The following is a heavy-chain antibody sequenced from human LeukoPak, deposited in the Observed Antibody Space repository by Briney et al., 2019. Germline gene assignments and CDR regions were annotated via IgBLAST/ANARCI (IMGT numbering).Heavy chain of an antibody. CDR2: ISTNSDIR. CDR3: ARDWDAMNNCFDP. D-gene: IGHD1-26*01. Sequence: ASVKVSCKASGYTFTNYSISWVRQAPGQGLEWMGWISTNSDIRTYAQTLQGRFTMTTDTATTTAYMELNNLTFDDTAVYYCARDWDAMNNCFDPWGQGTPVTVSS. V-gene: IGHV1-18*01. CDR1: GYTFTNYS. J-gene: IGHJ5*02.